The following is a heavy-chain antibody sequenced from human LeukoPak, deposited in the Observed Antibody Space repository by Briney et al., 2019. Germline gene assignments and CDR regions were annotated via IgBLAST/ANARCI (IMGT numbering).Heavy chain of an antibody. CDR1: GYTFSDYF. J-gene: IGHJ5*02. CDR3: ASLQGGNSDWLDP. CDR2: INPYNGGT. Sequence: ASVKVSCKASGYTFSDYFIHWVRQAPGQGLEWMGRINPYNGGTTYAQSFQGRVTLTRDTSITTVYLELTGLRSDDTAVYYCASLQGGNSDWLDPWGQGTLVTVSS. V-gene: IGHV1-2*06. D-gene: IGHD4-23*01.